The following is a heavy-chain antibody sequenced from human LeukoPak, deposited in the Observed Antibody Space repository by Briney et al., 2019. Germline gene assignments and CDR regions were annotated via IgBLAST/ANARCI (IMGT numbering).Heavy chain of an antibody. CDR2: IFCSGST. CDR3: ARGGYSGSYPLYYYYGMDV. Sequence: SETLSLTCTVSGGSISSGDYYWSWIRQPPGKGLEWIGYIFCSGSTYYNPSLKSRVIISVDTSKNQFSLKLSSVTAADTAVYYCARGGYSGSYPLYYYYGMDVWGQGTTVTVSS. V-gene: IGHV4-30-4*01. J-gene: IGHJ6*02. D-gene: IGHD1-26*01. CDR1: GGSISSGDYY.